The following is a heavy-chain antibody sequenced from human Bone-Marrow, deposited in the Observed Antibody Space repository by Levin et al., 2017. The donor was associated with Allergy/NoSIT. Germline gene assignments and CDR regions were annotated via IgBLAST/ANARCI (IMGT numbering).Heavy chain of an antibody. D-gene: IGHD2-2*01. CDR1: GYTFTSYY. V-gene: IGHV1-46*01. J-gene: IGHJ5*02. CDR3: ARDAYGGVVVPAAISSRFDP. Sequence: ASVKVSCKASGYTFTSYYMHWVRQAPGQWLEWMGIINPSGGSTSYAQKFQGRVTMTRDTSTSTVYMELSSLRSEDTAVYYCARDAYGGVVVPAAISSRFDPWGQGTLVTVSS. CDR2: INPSGGST.